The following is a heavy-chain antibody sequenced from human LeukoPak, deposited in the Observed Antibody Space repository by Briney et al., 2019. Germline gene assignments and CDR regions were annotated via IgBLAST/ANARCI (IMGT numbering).Heavy chain of an antibody. CDR3: VRRHDY. Sequence: PGGSLRLSCVASGFDFNDNFMLWIRQAPGQGLEWISIIYASGGAFHSESVKGRFGAFRDTSKNTIFLQMNNLRAADTAMYYCVRRHDYWGQGTLVTVSS. J-gene: IGHJ4*02. CDR1: GFDFNDNF. V-gene: IGHV3-53*01. CDR2: IYASGGA.